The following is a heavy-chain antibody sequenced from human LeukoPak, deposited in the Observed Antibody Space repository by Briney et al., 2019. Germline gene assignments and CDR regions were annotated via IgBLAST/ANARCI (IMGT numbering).Heavy chain of an antibody. CDR1: GFTFSSYA. D-gene: IGHD3-22*01. CDR2: ISSDGSNE. J-gene: IGHJ4*02. V-gene: IGHV3-30-3*01. Sequence: GGSLRLSCAASGFTFSSYAMHWVRQAPGNGLEWVAVISSDGSNEFYADSVKGRFTISRDNSKNTLYLQMNSLRAEDTAVYYCARASRGGTMIVVLILPDYWGQGTLVTVSS. CDR3: ARASRGGTMIVVLILPDY.